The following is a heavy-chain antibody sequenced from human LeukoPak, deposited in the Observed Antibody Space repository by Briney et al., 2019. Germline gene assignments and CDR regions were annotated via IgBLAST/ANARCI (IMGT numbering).Heavy chain of an antibody. Sequence: ASVKVSCKASGYTFTSYYMHWVRQAPGQGLEWMGIINPSGGSTSYAQKFQGRVTMTRDMSTSTVYMELSSLRSEDTAAYYCARKAFTIFGPDYFDYWGQGTLVTVSS. CDR2: INPSGGST. V-gene: IGHV1-46*01. D-gene: IGHD3-3*01. J-gene: IGHJ4*02. CDR1: GYTFTSYY. CDR3: ARKAFTIFGPDYFDY.